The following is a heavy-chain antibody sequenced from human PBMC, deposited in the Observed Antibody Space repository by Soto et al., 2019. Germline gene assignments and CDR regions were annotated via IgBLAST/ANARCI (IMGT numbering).Heavy chain of an antibody. D-gene: IGHD6-19*01. CDR2: ISSGSDSI. V-gene: IGHV3-21*01. J-gene: IGHJ1*01. CDR1: GFIFTSYS. Sequence: VGSLRLSGAASGFIFTSYSMVWVRLAPGKGLEWVASISSGSDSIFYADSVKGRFTVSRDNAKKSLFLQMNNLRAEDTAVYFCARDRSADRFVQYFQHWGQGTQVTVSS. CDR3: ARDRSADRFVQYFQH.